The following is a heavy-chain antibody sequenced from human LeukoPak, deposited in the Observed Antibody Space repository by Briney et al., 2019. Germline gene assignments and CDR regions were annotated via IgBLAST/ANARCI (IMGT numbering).Heavy chain of an antibody. CDR1: GGSISSYF. J-gene: IGHJ4*02. D-gene: IGHD6-13*01. Sequence: PSETLSLTCTVSGGSISSYFWSWIRQPPGKEPECIGYIYNSGSTKYNPSLKSRVTISVDTSKNQFSLKLSSVATADTAVYYCATSIAAAGTLDYWGQGTRVTVSS. CDR3: ATSIAAAGTLDY. V-gene: IGHV4-59*01. CDR2: IYNSGST.